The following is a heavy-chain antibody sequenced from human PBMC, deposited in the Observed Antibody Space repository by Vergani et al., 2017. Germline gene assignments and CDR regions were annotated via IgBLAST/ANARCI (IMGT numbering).Heavy chain of an antibody. CDR3: GSSYGSGSYYLIMGY. V-gene: IGHV1-18*01. D-gene: IGHD3-10*01. CDR1: GYTFTSYG. Sequence: QVQLVQSGAEVKKPGASVKVSCKASGYTFTSYGISWVRQAPGQGLEWMGWISAYNGNTNYAQKLQGRVTMTRDTSISTAYMELSRLRSDDTAVYYCGSSYGSGSYYLIMGYWGQGTLVTVSS. J-gene: IGHJ4*02. CDR2: ISAYNGNT.